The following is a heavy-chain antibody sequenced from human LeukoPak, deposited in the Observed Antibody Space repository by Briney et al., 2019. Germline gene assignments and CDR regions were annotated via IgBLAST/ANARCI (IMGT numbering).Heavy chain of an antibody. CDR1: GFTFDDYA. D-gene: IGHD2-15*01. V-gene: IGHV3-9*01. CDR2: ISWNSGSI. CDR3: AKDMGYCSGGSCYPAWFDP. J-gene: IGHJ5*02. Sequence: GGSLRLSCAASGFTFDDYAMHWVRQAPGKGLEWVSGISWNSGSIGYADSVKGRFTISRDNAKNSLYLQINSLRAEDTALYYCAKDMGYCSGGSCYPAWFDPWGQGTLVTVSS.